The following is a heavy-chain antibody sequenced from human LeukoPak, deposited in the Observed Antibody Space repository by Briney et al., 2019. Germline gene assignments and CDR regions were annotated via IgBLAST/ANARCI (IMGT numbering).Heavy chain of an antibody. CDR2: INHSGST. CDR3: ARGPLLGSGYSARDYYYYYGMDV. V-gene: IGHV4-34*01. Sequence: SETLSLTCAVYGGSFSGYYWSWIRQPPGKGLEWIGEINHSGSTNYNPSLKSRVTISVDTSKNQFSLKLSSVTAADTAVYYCARGPLLGSGYSARDYYYYYGMDVWGQGTTVTVSS. CDR1: GGSFSGYY. D-gene: IGHD3-3*01. J-gene: IGHJ6*02.